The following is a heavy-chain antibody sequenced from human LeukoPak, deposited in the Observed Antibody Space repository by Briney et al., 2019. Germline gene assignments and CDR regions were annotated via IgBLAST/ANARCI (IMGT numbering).Heavy chain of an antibody. CDR1: GFTFSSYW. J-gene: IGHJ4*02. Sequence: PGGSLRLSCAASGFTFSSYWMSWVRQAPGKGLEWVANIKQDGSEKYYVDSVKGRFTISRDNAKNSLYLQMNSLRAEDTAVYYCASCXGYFEIDYWGQGTLVTVSS. D-gene: IGHD3-22*01. CDR2: IKQDGSEK. CDR3: ASCXGYFEIDY. V-gene: IGHV3-7*01.